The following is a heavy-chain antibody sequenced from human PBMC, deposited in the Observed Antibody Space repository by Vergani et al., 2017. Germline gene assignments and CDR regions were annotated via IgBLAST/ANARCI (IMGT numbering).Heavy chain of an antibody. CDR1: GYTFTSYY. CDR3: AXAYYYDSSGYYPYYFDY. Sequence: QVQLVQSGAEVKKPGASVKVSCKASGYTFTSYYMHWVRQAPGQGLEWMGIINPSGGSTSYAQKFQGRVTMTRDTSTSTVYMELSSLRSDDTAVYYCAXAYYYDSSGYYPYYFDYWGQGTLVTVSS. D-gene: IGHD3-22*01. CDR2: INPSGGST. V-gene: IGHV1-46*01. J-gene: IGHJ4*02.